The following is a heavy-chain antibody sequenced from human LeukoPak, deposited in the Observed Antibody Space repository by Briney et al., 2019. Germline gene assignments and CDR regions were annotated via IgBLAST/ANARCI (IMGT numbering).Heavy chain of an antibody. D-gene: IGHD6-13*01. CDR3: ARVKEYSSSWSGWYYFDY. V-gene: IGHV1-18*01. CDR2: ISAYNGNT. J-gene: IGHJ4*02. Sequence: ASVKVSCKASGYTFTSCGISWVRQAPGQGLEWMGWISAYNGNTNYAQKLQGRVTMTTDTSTSTAYMELRSLRSDDTAVYYCARVKEYSSSWSGWYYFDYWGRGTLVTVSS. CDR1: GYTFTSCG.